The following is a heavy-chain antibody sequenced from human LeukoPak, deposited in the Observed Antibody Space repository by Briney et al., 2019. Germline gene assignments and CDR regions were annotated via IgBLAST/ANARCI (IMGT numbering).Heavy chain of an antibody. CDR3: AKPLVSENYDSSGYWGY. J-gene: IGHJ4*02. CDR2: ISGNGDST. V-gene: IGHV3-23*01. D-gene: IGHD3-22*01. CDR1: GFTFSSYA. Sequence: GGSLRLSCAASGFTFSSYAMSWARQAPGKGLEWVSAISGNGDSTYYSDSVKGRFTISRDNSKNTLYVQMNSLRAEDTAVYYCAKPLVSENYDSSGYWGYWGQGTLVTVSS.